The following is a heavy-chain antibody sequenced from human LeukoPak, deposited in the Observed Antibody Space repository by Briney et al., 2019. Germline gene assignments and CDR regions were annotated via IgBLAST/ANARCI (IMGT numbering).Heavy chain of an antibody. V-gene: IGHV3-23*01. CDR2: ISSSGGDI. CDR3: AKGSLGSWYFFDY. CDR1: GFTFSKFA. D-gene: IGHD6-13*01. Sequence: GGSLRLSCAASGFTFSKFAMSWVRQAPGKGPEWVSTISSSGGDIYYADSVKGRFTVSRDNSKNTLFLQMNSLRAEDTALYYCAKGSLGSWYFFDYWGQGTLVTVSS. J-gene: IGHJ4*02.